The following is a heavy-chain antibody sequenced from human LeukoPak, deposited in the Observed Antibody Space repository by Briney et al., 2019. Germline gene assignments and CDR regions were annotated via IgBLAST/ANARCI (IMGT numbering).Heavy chain of an antibody. J-gene: IGHJ4*02. Sequence: PSETLSLTCTVSGGSISSSSYYWGWIRQPPGKGPEWIVSIYYSGSTYYNPSLKSRVTISVDTSKNQFSLKLSSVTAADTAVYYCATSYGSGSYYNILPDYWGQGTLVTVSS. D-gene: IGHD3-10*01. CDR3: ATSYGSGSYYNILPDY. CDR1: GGSISSSSYY. CDR2: IYYSGST. V-gene: IGHV4-39*01.